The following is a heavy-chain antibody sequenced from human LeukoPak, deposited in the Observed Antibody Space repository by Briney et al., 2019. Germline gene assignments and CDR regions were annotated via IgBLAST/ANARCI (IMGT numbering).Heavy chain of an antibody. CDR3: ARDHGEVGASAFDI. D-gene: IGHD1-26*01. CDR1: GYTFTGYY. Sequence: GASVKVSCKAAGYTFTGYYMHWVRQAPGQGLEWMGIINPSGGSTSYAQRFQGRVTMTRDMSTSTVYMELSSLRSEDTAVYYCARDHGEVGASAFDIWGQGTMVTVSS. CDR2: INPSGGST. V-gene: IGHV1-46*01. J-gene: IGHJ3*02.